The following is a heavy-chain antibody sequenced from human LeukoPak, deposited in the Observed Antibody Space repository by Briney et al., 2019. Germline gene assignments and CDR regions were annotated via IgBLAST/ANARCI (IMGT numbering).Heavy chain of an antibody. CDR2: IYPGDSDT. CDR3: AAGPTVTNFNY. V-gene: IGHV5-51*01. Sequence: GESLKISCKGSGYSFTTYWIGWVRQMPGKGLEWVGIIYPGDSDTRYSPSFQVQVTISADKSISTAYLQWSSLKASDTAMYYCAAGPTVTNFNYWGQGTLVTVSS. CDR1: GYSFTTYW. D-gene: IGHD4-17*01. J-gene: IGHJ4*02.